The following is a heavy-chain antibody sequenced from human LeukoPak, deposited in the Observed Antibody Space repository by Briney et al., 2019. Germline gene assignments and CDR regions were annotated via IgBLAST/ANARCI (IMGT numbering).Heavy chain of an antibody. CDR3: ARTTIFGVVITPYWYFDL. CDR1: GGSISSGGYY. V-gene: IGHV4-30-2*01. D-gene: IGHD3-3*01. J-gene: IGHJ2*01. CDR2: IYHSGST. Sequence: SQTLSLTCTVSGGSISSGGYYWSWIRQPPGKGLEWIGYIYHSGSTYYNPSLKSRVTISVDRSKNQFSLKLSSVTAADTAVYYCARTTIFGVVITPYWYFDLWGRGTLVTVSS.